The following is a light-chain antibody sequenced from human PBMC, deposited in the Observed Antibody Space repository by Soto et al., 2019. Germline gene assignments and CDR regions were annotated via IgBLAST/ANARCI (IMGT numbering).Light chain of an antibody. CDR3: QHFGPLPPVT. V-gene: IGKV3-20*01. CDR2: GAS. J-gene: IGKJ4*01. Sequence: VVTKSPGALSLSPGEIATLSCRAILSVSSSYLALYRQMPGQAPWLLIYGASSRASGIADSFSCSGSGTDFNFTMNIRRVEAFEVYYCQHFGPLPPVTFGRGTKVDIK. CDR1: LSVSSSY.